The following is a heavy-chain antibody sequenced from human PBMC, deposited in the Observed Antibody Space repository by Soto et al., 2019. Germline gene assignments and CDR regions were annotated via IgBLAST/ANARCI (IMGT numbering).Heavy chain of an antibody. CDR2: INHSGST. D-gene: IGHD1-26*01. Sequence: SETLSLTCAVYGGSFSGYYWSWIRRPPGKGLEWIGEINHSGSTNYNPSLKSRVTISVDTSKNQFSLKLSSVTAADTAVYYCARVPRGSYYQVAYFDYWGQGTLVTVSS. V-gene: IGHV4-34*01. J-gene: IGHJ4*02. CDR1: GGSFSGYY. CDR3: ARVPRGSYYQVAYFDY.